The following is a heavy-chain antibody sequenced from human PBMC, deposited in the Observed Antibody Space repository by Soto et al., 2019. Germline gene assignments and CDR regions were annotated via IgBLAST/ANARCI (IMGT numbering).Heavy chain of an antibody. D-gene: IGHD2-21*02. CDR3: ASLGAYCGGDCYRHAFDI. Sequence: SETLSLTCSVSGGSITSGYWTWIRHPPGKGLEWIGYIYYSGSTNYNPSLKSRVTISVDTSKNQFSLKLSSVTAADTAVYYCASLGAYCGGDCYRHAFDIWGQGTMVTVSS. J-gene: IGHJ3*02. V-gene: IGHV4-59*01. CDR2: IYYSGST. CDR1: GGSITSGY.